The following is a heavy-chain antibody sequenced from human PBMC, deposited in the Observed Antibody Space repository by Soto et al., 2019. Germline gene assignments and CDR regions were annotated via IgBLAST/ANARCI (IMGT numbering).Heavy chain of an antibody. CDR1: GFIISSYC. D-gene: IGHD3-16*01. CDR2: IKQDGSQK. J-gene: IGHJ3*02. V-gene: IGHV3-7*03. CDR3: ARDGAALDI. Sequence: XGSLSLSFVAPGFIISSYCMSGVRQAPGKGLEWVADIKQDGSQKYYADSAKGRFTISRDNAKNSLYLQMSSLRVEDTAIYYCARDGAALDIWGQGTMVTVSS.